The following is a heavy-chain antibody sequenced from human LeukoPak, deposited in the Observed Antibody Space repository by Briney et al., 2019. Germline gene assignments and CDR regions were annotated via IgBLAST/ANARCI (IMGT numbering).Heavy chain of an antibody. CDR3: ARARSSYGYGDAFDI. V-gene: IGHV3-21*01. CDR2: ISSRSSYI. J-gene: IGHJ3*02. D-gene: IGHD5-18*01. Sequence: GGSLRLSCAASGFTFSSYSMNWVRQAPGKGLEWVSSISSRSSYIFYADSVKGRFTISRDNSKNTLYLQMNSLRAEDTAVYYCARARSSYGYGDAFDIWGQGTMVTVSS. CDR1: GFTFSSYS.